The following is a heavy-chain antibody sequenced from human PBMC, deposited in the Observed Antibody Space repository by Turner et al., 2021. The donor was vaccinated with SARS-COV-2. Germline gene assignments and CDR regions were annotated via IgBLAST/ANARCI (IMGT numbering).Heavy chain of an antibody. Sequence: QVHLVQSGAEVKKPGASVKVSCKASGFTFTMYNISWVRQAPGRGLEWLGGISPYDGDTKYAQKLRVRVTMTADTSTSTAYMELRSLKIDDTALYYCARLGEFSYGMDVWGQGTTVTVSS. CDR2: ISPYDGDT. V-gene: IGHV1-18*01. CDR3: ARLGEFSYGMDV. D-gene: IGHD2-21*01. J-gene: IGHJ6*02. CDR1: GFTFTMYN.